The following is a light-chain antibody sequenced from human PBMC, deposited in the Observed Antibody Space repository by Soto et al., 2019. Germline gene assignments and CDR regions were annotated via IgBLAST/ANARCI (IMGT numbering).Light chain of an antibody. CDR2: AAS. CDR3: QQSYSTPPRT. J-gene: IGKJ4*01. CDR1: QSISSY. Sequence: DIQMTQSPSSLSASVGDRVTITCRASQSISSYLNWYQQKPGKAPKLLIYAASSLQSGVPSRFSGSVSGTDFPLTISRLQPEDFATYYCQQSYSTPPRTFGGGTKVEIE. V-gene: IGKV1-39*01.